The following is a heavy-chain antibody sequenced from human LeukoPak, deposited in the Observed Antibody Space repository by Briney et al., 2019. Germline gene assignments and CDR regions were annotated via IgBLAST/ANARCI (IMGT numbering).Heavy chain of an antibody. CDR2: IKQDGSEK. Sequence: GGSLRLSCAASGFTFSSYWMSCVRQAPGKGLEWVANIKQDGSEKYYVDSVKGRFTISRDNAKNSLYLQMNSLRAEDTAVYYCAREPNMKWELPQIDYWGQGTLVTVSS. V-gene: IGHV3-7*01. CDR3: AREPNMKWELPQIDY. D-gene: IGHD1-26*01. CDR1: GFTFSSYW. J-gene: IGHJ4*02.